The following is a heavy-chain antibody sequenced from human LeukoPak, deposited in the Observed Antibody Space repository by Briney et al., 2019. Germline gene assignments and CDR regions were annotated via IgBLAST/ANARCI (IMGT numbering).Heavy chain of an antibody. J-gene: IGHJ4*02. D-gene: IGHD6-13*01. Sequence: GGSLRLSCAASGFTVSSNYMSWVRQAPGKGLEWVSVIYSGGSTYYADSVKGRFTISRDNSKNTLYLQMNSLRAEDTAVYYCARDRGSSWYYFDYWGQGTLVTVSS. CDR1: GFTVSSNY. CDR2: IYSGGST. V-gene: IGHV3-66*01. CDR3: ARDRGSSWYYFDY.